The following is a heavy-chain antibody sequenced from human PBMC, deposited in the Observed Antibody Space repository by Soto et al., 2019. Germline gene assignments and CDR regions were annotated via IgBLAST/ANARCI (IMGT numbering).Heavy chain of an antibody. J-gene: IGHJ4*02. D-gene: IGHD6-19*01. CDR1: GFTFSSYG. CDR3: AKDLGAPSAVAGVLDY. V-gene: IGHV3-30*18. CDR2: ISYDGSNK. Sequence: QVQLVESGGGVVQPGRSLRLSCAASGFTFSSYGMHWVRQAPGKGLEWVEVISYDGSNKYYADSVKGRFTISRDNSKNSMYLQMSSLRAEDTAVYYCAKDLGAPSAVAGVLDYWGQGTLVTVSS.